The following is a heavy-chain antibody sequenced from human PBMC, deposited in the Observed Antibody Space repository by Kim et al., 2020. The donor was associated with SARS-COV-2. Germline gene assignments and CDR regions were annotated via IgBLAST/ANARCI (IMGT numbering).Heavy chain of an antibody. J-gene: IGHJ4*02. CDR1: GFTLTSYS. V-gene: IGHV1-3*01. CDR3: ARGFYTNSAMVFVF. D-gene: IGHD2-2*02. Sequence: ASVKVSCKASGFTLTSYSIHWVRQAPGQGLDWVGKINPDIGKTKYLGRFQGRLTITSDSSASTAFLELSSLTSEDTAVYYCARGFYTNSAMVFVFWGLGT. CDR2: INPDIGKT.